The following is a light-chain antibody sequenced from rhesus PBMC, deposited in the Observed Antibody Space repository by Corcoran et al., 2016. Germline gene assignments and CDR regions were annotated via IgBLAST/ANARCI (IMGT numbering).Light chain of an antibody. Sequence: DIQMSQSPSSLSASVGDKVTITCRASQGISNALAWYQQKPGKAPKLLINAASRLESGVPSRFSGSRSWTDFPLTISSLQPEDFATYYCQQGYSTPWTFGQGTKVEIK. V-gene: IGKV1-33*02. CDR1: QGISNA. CDR2: AAS. CDR3: QQGYSTPWT. J-gene: IGKJ1*01.